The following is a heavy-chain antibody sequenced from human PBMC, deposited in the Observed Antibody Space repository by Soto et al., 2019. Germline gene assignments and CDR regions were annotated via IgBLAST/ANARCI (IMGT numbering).Heavy chain of an antibody. CDR1: GGSISGGVGGLYY. V-gene: IGHV4-31*03. J-gene: IGHJ4*02. CDR2: IYDSGST. Sequence: PSETLSLTCTVSGGSISGGVGGLYYWSWIRQPPGKGLEWIGYIYDSGSTYYNPSLKSRVTISVDTSKNQFSLKLSSVTAADTAVYYCAREARGRITMVRGVNKGFDYWGQGTLVTVSS. CDR3: AREARGRITMVRGVNKGFDY. D-gene: IGHD3-10*01.